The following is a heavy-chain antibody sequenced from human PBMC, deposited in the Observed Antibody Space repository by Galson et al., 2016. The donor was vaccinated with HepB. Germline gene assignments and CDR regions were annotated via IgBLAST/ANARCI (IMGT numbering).Heavy chain of an antibody. V-gene: IGHV1-3*01. J-gene: IGHJ4*02. CDR1: GYTFTKYG. CDR2: INAGNGNT. CDR3: AKALMPTYYFDSSGANYRVDRFVLDY. D-gene: IGHD3-22*01. Sequence: SVKVSCKASGYTFTKYGIHWVRQAPGQGLEWMGWINAGNGNTKYSQKFQGRVTINRDTSASTAYMQLSSLRSEDTAVFYCAKALMPTYYFDSSGANYRVDRFVLDYWSMGTLGTVSS.